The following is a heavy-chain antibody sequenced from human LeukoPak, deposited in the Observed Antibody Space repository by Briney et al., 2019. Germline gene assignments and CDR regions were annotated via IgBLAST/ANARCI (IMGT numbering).Heavy chain of an antibody. J-gene: IGHJ5*02. V-gene: IGHV3-21*01. D-gene: IGHD2-21*01. CDR3: ARGRSCGGDCYPDTWFDP. Sequence: GGSLRLSCAASGFTFSNYAMNWVRQAPGKGLEWVSAITSTGAYVYYADSLKGRFTISRDNSKNTLYQQMNSLRAEDTARYYCARGRSCGGDCYPDTWFDPWGQGTLVTVSS. CDR2: ITSTGAYV. CDR1: GFTFSNYA.